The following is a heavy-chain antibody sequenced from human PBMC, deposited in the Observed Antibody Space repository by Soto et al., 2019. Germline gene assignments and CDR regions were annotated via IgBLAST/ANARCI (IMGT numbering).Heavy chain of an antibody. J-gene: IGHJ6*02. CDR1: GYSFTDYH. Sequence: ASVKVSCKASGYSFTDYHIHWVRQAPGQGLEWLGRINPKSGGTSTAQKFQGWVTMTRDRSISTVYMELTRLGSDDTAVYFCARGHSTDCSNGVCSFFFYHDMYVWG. V-gene: IGHV1-2*04. CDR2: INPKSGGT. D-gene: IGHD2-8*01. CDR3: ARGHSTDCSNGVCSFFFYHDMYV.